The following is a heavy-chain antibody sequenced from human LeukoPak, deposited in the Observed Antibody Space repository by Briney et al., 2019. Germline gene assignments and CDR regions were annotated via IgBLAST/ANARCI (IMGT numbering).Heavy chain of an antibody. V-gene: IGHV4-39*07. J-gene: IGHJ3*02. D-gene: IGHD5-12*01. CDR1: GGSISSSSYY. CDR2: IYYSGST. CDR3: ARNSGYDLGNAFDI. Sequence: SETLSLTCTVSGGSISSSSYYWGWIRQPPGKGLEWIGSIYYSGSTNYNPSLKSRVTISVDKSKNQFSLKLSSVTAADTAVYYCARNSGYDLGNAFDIWGQGTMVTVSS.